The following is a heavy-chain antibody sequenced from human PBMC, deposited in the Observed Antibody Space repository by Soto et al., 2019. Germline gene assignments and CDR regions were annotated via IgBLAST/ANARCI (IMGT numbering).Heavy chain of an antibody. V-gene: IGHV6-1*01. Sequence: SQTLSLTCAISGDSVSTNSAAWNWIRQSPSRGLEWLGRTYSGSKWYNGYAVSVKSRVTINPDTSKNQFSLQLNSVTPEDTTVYSCSRNRTSSWYRTAPLDYWGQGTQVNVSS. J-gene: IGHJ4*02. CDR3: SRNRTSSWYRTAPLDY. D-gene: IGHD6-13*01. CDR1: GDSVSTNSAA. CDR2: TYSGSKWYN.